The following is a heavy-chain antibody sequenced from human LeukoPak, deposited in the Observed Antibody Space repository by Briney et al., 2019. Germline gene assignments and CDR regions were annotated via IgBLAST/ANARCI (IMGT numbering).Heavy chain of an antibody. J-gene: IGHJ5*02. V-gene: IGHV4-4*07. CDR3: ARDSGTTGEVKFDP. CDR2: IYSDGTI. Sequence: PSETLSLTCTVSGGSISSYYWSWIRQPAGKGLEWIGRIYSDGTITYNPSLQSRVTMSIDTSKNQFSLKLSFVTAADTAVYYCARDSGTTGEVKFDPWGQGTLVTVSS. D-gene: IGHD4-17*01. CDR1: GGSISSYY.